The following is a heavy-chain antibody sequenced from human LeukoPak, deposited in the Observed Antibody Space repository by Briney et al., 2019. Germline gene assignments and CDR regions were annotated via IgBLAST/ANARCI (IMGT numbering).Heavy chain of an antibody. J-gene: IGHJ4*02. CDR2: INHRGST. CDR1: GGSFSGYY. CDR3: AREVVRGVIGLDY. D-gene: IGHD3-10*01. V-gene: IGHV4-34*01. Sequence: PSETLSLTCAVYGGSFSGYYWSWIRQPPGKGLEWIGEINHRGSTNYNPSLKSRVTISVDTSKNQFSLKLSSVTAADTAVYYCAREVVRGVIGLDYWGQGTLVTVSS.